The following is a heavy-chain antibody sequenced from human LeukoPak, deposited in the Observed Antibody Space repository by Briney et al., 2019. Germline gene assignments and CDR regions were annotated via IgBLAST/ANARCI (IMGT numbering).Heavy chain of an antibody. V-gene: IGHV1-69*01. J-gene: IGHJ5*02. D-gene: IGHD3-3*01. CDR1: GGTFSSYA. CDR2: IIPIFGTA. CDR3: ARSRSDFWSGYYSWFDL. Sequence: ASVKVSCKASGGTFSSYAISWVRQAPGQGLEWMGGIIPIFGTANYAQKFQGRVTITADESTSTAYMELSSLRSEDTAVYYCARSRSDFWSGYYSWFDLWGQGTLVTVSS.